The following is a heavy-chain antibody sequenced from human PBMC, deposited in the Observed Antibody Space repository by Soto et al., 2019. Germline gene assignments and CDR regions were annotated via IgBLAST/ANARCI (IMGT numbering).Heavy chain of an antibody. CDR2: INAGNGNT. Sequence: QVQLVQSGAEVKKPGASVKVSCKASGYTFTSYGIHWVRQAPGQRLEWMGWINAGNGNTKYSQKFQGRVTTTRDTSASTAYMELSSLRSEDTAVYYCARSSGWYYVDYWGQGTRVTVSS. J-gene: IGHJ4*02. D-gene: IGHD3-22*01. CDR1: GYTFTSYG. V-gene: IGHV1-3*01. CDR3: ARSSGWYYVDY.